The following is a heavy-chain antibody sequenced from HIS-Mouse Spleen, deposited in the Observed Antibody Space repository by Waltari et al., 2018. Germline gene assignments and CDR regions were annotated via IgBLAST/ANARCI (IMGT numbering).Heavy chain of an antibody. D-gene: IGHD1-7*01. CDR3: ARKLTGTLDY. J-gene: IGHJ4*02. V-gene: IGHV4-34*01. CDR1: GGSFSGYY. Sequence: QVQLQQWGAGLLKPSETLSLTCAVYGGSFSGYYWSWIRQPPGKGLEWIGEINHSGSTNYNPSLKSRVTISVDTSKKQFSLKLSSVTAADTAVYYCARKLTGTLDYWGQGTLVTVSS. CDR2: INHSGST.